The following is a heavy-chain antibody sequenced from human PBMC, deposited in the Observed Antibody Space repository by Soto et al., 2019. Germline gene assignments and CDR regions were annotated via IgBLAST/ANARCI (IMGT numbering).Heavy chain of an antibody. CDR2: IYPGDSDT. J-gene: IGHJ4*02. V-gene: IGHV5-51*01. Sequence: GESLKISCXGSGYNFTSCCIGWVRQMPGKGLEWMGIIYPGDSDTRYGPSFQGQVTISADKSMSTAYLQWSSLKASDTAMYYCARQIPRLQSFDYWGQGTLVTVS. CDR3: ARQIPRLQSFDY. D-gene: IGHD4-4*01. CDR1: GYNFTSCC.